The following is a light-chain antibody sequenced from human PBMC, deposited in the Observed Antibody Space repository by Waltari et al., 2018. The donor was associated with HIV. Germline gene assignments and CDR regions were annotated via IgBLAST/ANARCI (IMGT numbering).Light chain of an antibody. Sequence: QSALTQSASVSGSPGQSNTISCTGTISDVVGYNYVSWYQQHPGKAPKLVIYNVSNRPSGVSNRFSGSKSGNSASLTISGLQAEDEAEYYCSSYTSSNTVIFGGGTRVTVL. V-gene: IGLV2-14*01. CDR2: NVS. CDR1: ISDVVGYNY. J-gene: IGLJ2*01. CDR3: SSYTSSNTVI.